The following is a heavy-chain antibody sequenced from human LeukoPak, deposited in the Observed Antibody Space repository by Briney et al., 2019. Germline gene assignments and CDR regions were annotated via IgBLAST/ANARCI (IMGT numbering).Heavy chain of an antibody. D-gene: IGHD4-17*01. Sequence: ASVKVSCKASGYTFTGYYMHWVRQAPGQGLEWMGWINPNSGGTNYAQKLQGRVTMTTDTSTSTAYMELRSLRSDDTAVYYCARGAYDYGDYGDWFDPWGQGTLVTVSS. CDR3: ARGAYDYGDYGDWFDP. CDR1: GYTFTGYY. V-gene: IGHV1-2*02. CDR2: INPNSGGT. J-gene: IGHJ5*02.